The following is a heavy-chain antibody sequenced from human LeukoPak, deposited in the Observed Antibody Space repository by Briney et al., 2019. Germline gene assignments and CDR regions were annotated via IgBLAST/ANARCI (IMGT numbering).Heavy chain of an antibody. Sequence: SVKVSCKASGGTFSSYAISWVRHAPGQGREWMGGIIPIFGTANYAQKFQGRVTDTADESPSTAYVELTSLRSEGTAVYYCARCLSGGGNVREANWFDPWGQETLVTVSS. CDR2: IIPIFGTA. J-gene: IGHJ5*02. CDR3: ARCLSGGGNVREANWFDP. CDR1: GGTFSSYA. V-gene: IGHV1-69*01. D-gene: IGHD4-23*01.